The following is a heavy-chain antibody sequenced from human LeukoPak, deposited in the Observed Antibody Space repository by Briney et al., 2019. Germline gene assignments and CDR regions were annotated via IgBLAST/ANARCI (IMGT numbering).Heavy chain of an antibody. CDR2: INHSGST. CDR1: GGSFSGYY. CDR3: ARLYGDHGY. D-gene: IGHD2-21*02. J-gene: IGHJ4*02. Sequence: SETLSLTCAVYGGSFSGYYWSWIRKPPGKGLEWIGEINHSGSTNYNPSLKSRVTISVDTSKNQFSLKLSSVTAADSAVYYCARLYGDHGYWSQGTLVTVSS. V-gene: IGHV4-34*01.